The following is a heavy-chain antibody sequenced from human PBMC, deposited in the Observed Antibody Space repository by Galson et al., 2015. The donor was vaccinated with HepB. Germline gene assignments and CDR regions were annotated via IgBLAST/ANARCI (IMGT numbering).Heavy chain of an antibody. CDR1: GFTFSSYA. J-gene: IGHJ3*02. D-gene: IGHD3-10*01. CDR2: ISGSGGST. Sequence: SLRLSCAASGFTFSSYAMSWVRQAPGKGLEWVSAISGSGGSTYYADSVKGRFTISRDNSKNTLYLQMNSLRAEDTAVYYCARDLWEITMVQGGHGAFDIWGQGTMVTVSS. V-gene: IGHV3-23*01. CDR3: ARDLWEITMVQGGHGAFDI.